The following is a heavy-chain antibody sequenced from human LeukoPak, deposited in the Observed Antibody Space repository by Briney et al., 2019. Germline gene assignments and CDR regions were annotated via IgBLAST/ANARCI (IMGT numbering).Heavy chain of an antibody. Sequence: PGGSLRLSCAASGFTFSNYKMNWVRQAPGKGLEWVSFISSGGSTMYYADSVKGRFTISRDNAKNSLLLQMNSLRAEDTAVYYCARGTPTTRDFDYWGQGTLVTVSS. CDR3: ARGTPTTRDFDY. D-gene: IGHD4-11*01. CDR1: GFTFSNYK. V-gene: IGHV3-48*03. J-gene: IGHJ4*02. CDR2: ISSGGSTM.